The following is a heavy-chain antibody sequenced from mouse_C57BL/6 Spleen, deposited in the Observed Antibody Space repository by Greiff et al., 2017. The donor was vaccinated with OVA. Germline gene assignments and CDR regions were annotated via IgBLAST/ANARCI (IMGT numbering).Heavy chain of an antibody. D-gene: IGHD3-2*02. Sequence: VQLQQPGAELVKPGASVKLSCKASGYTFTSYWMQWVKQRPGQGLEWIGEIDPSDSYTNYNQKFKGKATLTVDTSSSTAYMQLSSLTSEDSAVYYCAREGAAQPRDYWGQGTTLTVSS. CDR2: IDPSDSYT. J-gene: IGHJ2*01. V-gene: IGHV1-50*01. CDR3: AREGAAQPRDY. CDR1: GYTFTSYW.